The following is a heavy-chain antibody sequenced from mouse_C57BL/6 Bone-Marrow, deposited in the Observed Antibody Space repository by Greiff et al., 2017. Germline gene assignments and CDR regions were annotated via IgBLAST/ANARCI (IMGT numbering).Heavy chain of an antibody. CDR1: GFTFSSYA. CDR3: AREHYGSSPDV. V-gene: IGHV5-4*01. Sequence: EVKLVESGGGLVKPGGSLKLSCAASGFTFSSYAMSWVRQTPDKRLEWVATISDGGSYTYYPDNVKGRFTISRDNAKNNLYLQMSHLKSEDTAMYYCAREHYGSSPDVWGTGTTVTVSS. J-gene: IGHJ1*03. D-gene: IGHD1-1*01. CDR2: ISDGGSYT.